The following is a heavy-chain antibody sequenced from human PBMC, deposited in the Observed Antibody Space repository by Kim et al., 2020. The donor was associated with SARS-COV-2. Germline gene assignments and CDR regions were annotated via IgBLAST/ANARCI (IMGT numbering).Heavy chain of an antibody. V-gene: IGHV3-30*18. CDR2: ISYDGSNK. CDR3: AKRSSSSGFFPSDYYGMDV. J-gene: IGHJ6*02. D-gene: IGHD6-6*01. Sequence: GGSLRLSCAASGFTFSSYGMHWVRQAPGKGLEWVAVISYDGSNKYYADSVKGRFTISRDNSKNTLYLQMNSLRAEDTAVYYCAKRSSSSGFFPSDYYGMDVWGQGTTVTVSS. CDR1: GFTFSSYG.